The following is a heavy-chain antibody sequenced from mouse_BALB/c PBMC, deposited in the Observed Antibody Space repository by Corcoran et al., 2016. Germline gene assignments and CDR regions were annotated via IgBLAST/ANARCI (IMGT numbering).Heavy chain of an antibody. J-gene: IGHJ4*01. V-gene: IGHV9-1*02. Sequence: QIQLVQSGPELKKPGETVKISCKASGYTFTNYGMNWVKQAPGKGLKWMGWINTYTGEPTYADDFKGRFAFSLETSASTAYLQINNLKNEDMATYFCARSAYYGIYAMDYWGQGTSVTVSS. CDR1: GYTFTNYG. D-gene: IGHD2-10*01. CDR3: ARSAYYGIYAMDY. CDR2: INTYTGEP.